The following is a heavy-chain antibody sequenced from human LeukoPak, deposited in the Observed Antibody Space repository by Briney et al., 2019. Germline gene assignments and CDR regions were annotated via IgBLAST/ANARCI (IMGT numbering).Heavy chain of an antibody. J-gene: IGHJ4*02. CDR1: GFTSRTYS. V-gene: IGHV3-7*01. Sequence: PGGSLRLSCAASGFTSRTYSMGWVRQAPRRGLEWVANIKGDEGARPQADSVKGRFIISRDNTQNSVYLQMNSLRGEDTAIYYCARDVVGSLDYWGQGTLVTVSS. D-gene: IGHD1-26*01. CDR3: ARDVVGSLDY. CDR2: IKGDEGAR.